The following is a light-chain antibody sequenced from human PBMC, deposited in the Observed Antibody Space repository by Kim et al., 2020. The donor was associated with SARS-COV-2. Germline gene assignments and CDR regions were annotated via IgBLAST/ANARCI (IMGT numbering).Light chain of an antibody. V-gene: IGKV1-39*01. CDR3: QQSYITPFP. Sequence: ASVGDRVTITCRTTQSISSHLNWYQQKPGRAPKLLIAAASTLQGGVPTRFSGSGSETDFTLTISSLQPEDFATYFCQQSYITPFPFGPGTKVDIK. J-gene: IGKJ3*01. CDR2: AAS. CDR1: QSISSH.